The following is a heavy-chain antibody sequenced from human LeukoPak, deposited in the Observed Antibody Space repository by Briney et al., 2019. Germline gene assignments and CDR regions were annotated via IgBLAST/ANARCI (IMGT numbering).Heavy chain of an antibody. J-gene: IGHJ4*02. Sequence: GRSLRLSCAASGFTFSSYAMHWVRQAPGKGLEWVAVISYDGSNKYYADSVKGRFTISRDNAKNSLYLQMNSLRAEDTAVYYCARAFLGDETRFDYWGQGTLVTVSS. D-gene: IGHD4-17*01. CDR3: ARAFLGDETRFDY. V-gene: IGHV3-30-3*01. CDR2: ISYDGSNK. CDR1: GFTFSSYA.